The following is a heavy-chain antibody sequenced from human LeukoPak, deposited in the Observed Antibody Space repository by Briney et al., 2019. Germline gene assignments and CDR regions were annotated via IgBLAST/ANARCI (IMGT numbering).Heavy chain of an antibody. D-gene: IGHD6-13*01. CDR1: GFTFDDYA. V-gene: IGHV3-9*01. Sequence: GGSLRLSCAASGFTFDDYAMHWVRQAPGKGLEWVSGISWNSGSIGYADSVKGRFTISRDNAKNSLYLQMNSLRAEDTALYYCAKDATSSSWYSPIDYWGQGTLVTVSS. CDR2: ISWNSGSI. CDR3: AKDATSSSWYSPIDY. J-gene: IGHJ4*02.